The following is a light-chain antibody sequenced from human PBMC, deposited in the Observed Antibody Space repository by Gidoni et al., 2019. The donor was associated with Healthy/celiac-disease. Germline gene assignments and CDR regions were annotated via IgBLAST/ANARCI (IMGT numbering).Light chain of an antibody. CDR2: AAS. V-gene: IGKV1-39*01. J-gene: IGKJ2*01. CDR3: QQSYSTPPYT. Sequence: DIQMTQSPSSLSAPVGDRVTITCRASQSISSYLNWYQQKPGKAPKLLIYAASSLQSGVPSRFSGSGSGTDFTLTISSLQPEDFATYYCQQSYSTPPYTFXXXTKLEIK. CDR1: QSISSY.